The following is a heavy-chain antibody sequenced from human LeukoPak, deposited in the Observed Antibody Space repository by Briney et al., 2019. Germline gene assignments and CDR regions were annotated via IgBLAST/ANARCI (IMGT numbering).Heavy chain of an antibody. CDR1: GGSFSGYY. CDR3: APRVTTTKPPAPDY. Sequence: PSETLSLTCAVYGGSFSGYYWSWIRQPPGKGLEWIGEINHSGSTNYNPSLKSRVTISVDTSKNQFSLKLSSVTAADTAVYYCAPRVTTTKPPAPDYWGQGTLVTVSS. D-gene: IGHD4-17*01. CDR2: INHSGST. V-gene: IGHV4-34*01. J-gene: IGHJ4*02.